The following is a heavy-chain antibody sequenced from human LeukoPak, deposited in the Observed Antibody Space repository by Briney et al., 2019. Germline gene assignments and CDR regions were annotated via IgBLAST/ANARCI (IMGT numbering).Heavy chain of an antibody. CDR2: IYPGDSDT. CDR3: ARVLVTTGTTSGFDY. Sequence: GESLKISCKGSGYSFTSYWIGWVRQMPGKGLEWMGIIYPGDSDTRYSPSFQGQVTISADKSISTAYLQWSSLEASDTAMYYCARVLVTTGTTSGFDYWGQGTLVTVSS. D-gene: IGHD1-1*01. CDR1: GYSFTSYW. V-gene: IGHV5-51*01. J-gene: IGHJ4*02.